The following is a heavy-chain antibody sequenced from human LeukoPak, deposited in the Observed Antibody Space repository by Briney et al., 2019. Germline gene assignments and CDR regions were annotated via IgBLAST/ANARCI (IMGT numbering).Heavy chain of an antibody. CDR2: MNPNSGNT. D-gene: IGHD3-22*01. Sequence: ASVKVSCKASGYTFTSYDINWVRQATGQGLEWMGWMNPNSGNTGYAQKFQGRVTMTRNTSISTAYMELSSLRSEDTAVYYCAGGAQNYYDSSGYYYYYMDVWGKETTVTISS. CDR3: AGGAQNYYDSSGYYYYYMDV. J-gene: IGHJ6*03. CDR1: GYTFTSYD. V-gene: IGHV1-8*01.